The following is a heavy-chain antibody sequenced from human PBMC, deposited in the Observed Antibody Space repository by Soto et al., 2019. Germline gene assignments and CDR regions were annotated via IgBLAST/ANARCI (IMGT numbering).Heavy chain of an antibody. CDR2: IIPICGTA. Sequence: QVQLVQSGAEVKKPGSSVKVSCKASGGTFSSYAISGVRQAPGQGLEWMGGIIPICGTANYAQKFQGRVTITAAESTSTAYMELSSLRSEDTAVYYCAREGGYSRSWASFDYWCQGTLVTVSA. CDR1: GGTFSSYA. CDR3: AREGGYSRSWASFDY. D-gene: IGHD6-13*01. J-gene: IGHJ4*02. V-gene: IGHV1-69*01.